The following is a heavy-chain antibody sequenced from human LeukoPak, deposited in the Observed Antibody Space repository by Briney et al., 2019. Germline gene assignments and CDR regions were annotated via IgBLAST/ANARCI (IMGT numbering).Heavy chain of an antibody. J-gene: IGHJ1*01. V-gene: IGHV3-15*01. CDR1: GFTFSIAW. D-gene: IGHD4-23*01. CDR2: IKSKTDGETT. CDR3: TTKGYGGNSGY. Sequence: GGSLRLSCEASGFTFSIAWMSWVRQAPGKGLEWVGRIKSKTDGETTDYAAPVEGRFTISRDDSKNTLYLQMSSLKSEDTAVYYCTTKGYGGNSGYWGQGTLVTVSS.